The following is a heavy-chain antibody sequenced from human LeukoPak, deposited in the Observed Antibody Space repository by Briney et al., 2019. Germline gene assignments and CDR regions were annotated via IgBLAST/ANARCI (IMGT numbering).Heavy chain of an antibody. CDR1: GFTFSSYG. V-gene: IGHV3-33*06. Sequence: GGSLRLSCAASGFTFSSYGMHWVRQAPGKGLEWVAVIWYDGSNKYYADSVKGRFTISRDNSKNTLYLQMNSLRAEDTAVYYCAKDRPPRGYSYVDPMDVWGKGTTVTVSS. D-gene: IGHD5-18*01. CDR2: IWYDGSNK. J-gene: IGHJ6*03. CDR3: AKDRPPRGYSYVDPMDV.